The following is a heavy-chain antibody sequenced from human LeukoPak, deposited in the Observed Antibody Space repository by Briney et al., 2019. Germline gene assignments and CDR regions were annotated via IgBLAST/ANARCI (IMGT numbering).Heavy chain of an antibody. D-gene: IGHD6-6*01. CDR1: GFTFSNYP. Sequence: GGSLRLSCEASGFTFSNYPMSCVRQAPGRGLEWVSVISESGDVTHYADAMKGRFTISRDNAKNTLNLQMNSLRAEDTAIYYCARDSSHYLGSSDYWGQGTLVTVSS. CDR3: ARDSSHYLGSSDY. J-gene: IGHJ4*02. CDR2: ISESGDVT. V-gene: IGHV3-23*01.